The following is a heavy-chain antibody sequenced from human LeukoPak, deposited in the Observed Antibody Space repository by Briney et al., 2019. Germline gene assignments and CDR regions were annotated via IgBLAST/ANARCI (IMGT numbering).Heavy chain of an antibody. J-gene: IGHJ4*02. Sequence: PGGSLRLSCAASGFTFDDYAMHWVRQAPGKGLEWVSLISGDGGSTYYADSVKGRFTISRDNSKNSLYLQMNSLRAEDTALYYCAKGFSMDSPVDYWGQGTLVTVSS. D-gene: IGHD2/OR15-2a*01. CDR1: GFTFDDYA. CDR3: AKGFSMDSPVDY. V-gene: IGHV3-43*02. CDR2: ISGDGGST.